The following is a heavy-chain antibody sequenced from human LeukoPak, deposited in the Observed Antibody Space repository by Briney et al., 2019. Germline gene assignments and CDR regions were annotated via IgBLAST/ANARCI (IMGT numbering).Heavy chain of an antibody. Sequence: SETLSLTCTVSGGSISSGSYYWSWIRQPAGKGLEWIGRIYTSGSTNYNPSLKSRVTISVDTSKNQFSLKLSSVTAADTAVYYCARGGLYYDSFDYWGQGTLVTVSS. CDR3: ARGGLYYDSFDY. J-gene: IGHJ4*02. CDR1: GGSISSGSYY. D-gene: IGHD3-22*01. CDR2: IYTSGST. V-gene: IGHV4-61*02.